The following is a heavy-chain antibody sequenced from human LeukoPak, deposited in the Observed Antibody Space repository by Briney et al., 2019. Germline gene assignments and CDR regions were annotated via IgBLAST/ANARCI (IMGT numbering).Heavy chain of an antibody. Sequence: GESLKISCKASGYSFISYWIGWVRQLPGKGLEWMGIIYPGDSETRYSPSFQGQISISVDKSISTAYLQWSSLKASDTAMYYCARALPGINNWNEFDYWGQGTRVTVSS. CDR1: GYSFISYW. V-gene: IGHV5-51*01. J-gene: IGHJ4*02. CDR2: IYPGDSET. D-gene: IGHD1-20*01. CDR3: ARALPGINNWNEFDY.